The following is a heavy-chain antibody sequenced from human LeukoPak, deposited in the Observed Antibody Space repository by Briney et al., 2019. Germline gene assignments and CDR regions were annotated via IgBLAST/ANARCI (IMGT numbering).Heavy chain of an antibody. CDR3: ARWPEYSSSSPYYYYMDV. J-gene: IGHJ6*03. V-gene: IGHV3-21*01. D-gene: IGHD6-6*01. CDR2: ISSTSAYI. CDR1: GFTVSSNY. Sequence: GGSLRLSCAASGFTVSSNYMSWVRQAPGKGLEWVSSISSTSAYIYYADSVKGRFTISRDNAKNSLYLQMNSLRAEDTAVYYCARWPEYSSSSPYYYYMDVWGKGTTVTVSS.